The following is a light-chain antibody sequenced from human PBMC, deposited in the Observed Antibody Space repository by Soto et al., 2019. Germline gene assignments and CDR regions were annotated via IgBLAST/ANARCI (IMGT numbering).Light chain of an antibody. Sequence: EIVMTQSPATLSVSPGERATLSCRASQSVSSNLAWYQQKPGQAPRLLIYGASTRATGIPARFSGSGSGTDFTLTISSLQSEDVVVYYCQQYNIWPPFTFGPGTKVYIK. CDR1: QSVSSN. CDR2: GAS. J-gene: IGKJ3*01. CDR3: QQYNIWPPFT. V-gene: IGKV3-15*01.